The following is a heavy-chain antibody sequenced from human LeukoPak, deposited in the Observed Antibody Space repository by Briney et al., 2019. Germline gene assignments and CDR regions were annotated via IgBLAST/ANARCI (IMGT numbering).Heavy chain of an antibody. CDR2: ISSSGSTI. CDR3: ARDIGIPDGDY. V-gene: IGHV3-48*03. Sequence: GGSLRLSCAASGFTFSSYEMNWVRQAPGKGLEWVSYISSSGSTIYYADSVKGRFTISRDNAKNSLYLQMNRLRAEDTAVYYCARDIGIPDGDYWGQGTLVTVSS. J-gene: IGHJ4*02. D-gene: IGHD1-14*01. CDR1: GFTFSSYE.